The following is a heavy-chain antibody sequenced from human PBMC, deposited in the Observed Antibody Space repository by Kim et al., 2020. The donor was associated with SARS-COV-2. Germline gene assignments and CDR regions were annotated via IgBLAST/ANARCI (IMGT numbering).Heavy chain of an antibody. CDR1: GFSNYW. Sequence: GGSLRLSCAASGFSNYWMHWVRQAPGKGLVWVSHIKSDGSVTNYADSVKGRFTISRDNAKNSLYLQMNSLRAEDTAVYYCARGINYGLDVWGQGTTVTVSS. J-gene: IGHJ6*02. CDR2: IKSDGSVT. V-gene: IGHV3-74*01. CDR3: ARGINYGLDV.